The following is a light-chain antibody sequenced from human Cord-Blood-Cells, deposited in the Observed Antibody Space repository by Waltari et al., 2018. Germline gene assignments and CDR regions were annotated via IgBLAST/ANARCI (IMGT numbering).Light chain of an antibody. CDR3: SSYTSSSTLV. J-gene: IGLJ1*01. CDR1: STDVVGSNY. Sequence: QSALTQPASLSGPPGQSITISCPGTSTDVVGSNYVSWYQQHPGKAPQLMIYEVNNRASGVSNRFSGSQSGNTASLTISGLQAEDEADYYCSSYTSSSTLVFGTGTKVTVL. V-gene: IGLV2-14*01. CDR2: EVN.